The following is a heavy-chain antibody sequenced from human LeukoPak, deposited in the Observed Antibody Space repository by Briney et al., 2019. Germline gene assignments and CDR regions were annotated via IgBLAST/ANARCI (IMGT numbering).Heavy chain of an antibody. CDR3: ARFARITMIVSRPDYGMDV. Sequence: ASVKVSCKASGYTFTGYYMHWVRQAPGQGLEWMGWINPNSGGTNYAQKFQGRVTMTRDTSISTAYMELSRLRSDDTAVYYCARFARITMIVSRPDYGMDVWGQGTTVTVSS. D-gene: IGHD3-22*01. CDR2: INPNSGGT. CDR1: GYTFTGYY. J-gene: IGHJ6*02. V-gene: IGHV1-2*02.